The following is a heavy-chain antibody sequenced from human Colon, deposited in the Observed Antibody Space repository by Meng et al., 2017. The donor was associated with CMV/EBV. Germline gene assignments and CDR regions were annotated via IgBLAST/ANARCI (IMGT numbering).Heavy chain of an antibody. D-gene: IGHD7-27*01. CDR1: GLSFRTYW. CDR3: AREGLGPTYYYYVLDV. J-gene: IGHJ6*04. CDR2: IKEDGSEK. V-gene: IGHV3-7*01. Sequence: GRSLRLSCLASGLSFRTYWMSWVRQAPGKGREWVADIKEDGSEKYYGDAVKGRITISRDNAKNSLYLQINSLRAGDTAVYDCAREGLGPTYYYYVLDVRGKGTTVTVSS.